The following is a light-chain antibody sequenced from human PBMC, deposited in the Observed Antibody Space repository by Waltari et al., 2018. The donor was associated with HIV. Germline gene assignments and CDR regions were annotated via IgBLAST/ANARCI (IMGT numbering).Light chain of an antibody. Sequence: QSALTQPPSASGSPGQSVTIPCPGTSSDVGGYNYVSWYQPHPGKAPKLMIYEVSKRPSGVPDRFSGSKSGNTASLTVSGLQAEDEADYYCSSYAGSNNWVFGGGTKLIVL. CDR1: SSDVGGYNY. CDR2: EVS. J-gene: IGLJ3*02. CDR3: SSYAGSNNWV. V-gene: IGLV2-8*01.